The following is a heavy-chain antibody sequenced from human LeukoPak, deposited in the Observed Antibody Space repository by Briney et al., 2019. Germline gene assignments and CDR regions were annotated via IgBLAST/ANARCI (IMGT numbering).Heavy chain of an antibody. CDR3: ARRPDGYAYGLDY. Sequence: GGSLRLSCSAPGFTFIDYYMSCVRQTPGKGLEWLSYISSSDSTVYYADAVKGRFTVSRDNAKNSLYLQMSSLRPEDTAVYYCARRPDGYAYGLDYWGQGTLVTVSS. CDR2: ISSSDSTV. D-gene: IGHD5-18*01. CDR1: GFTFIDYY. V-gene: IGHV3-11*01. J-gene: IGHJ4*02.